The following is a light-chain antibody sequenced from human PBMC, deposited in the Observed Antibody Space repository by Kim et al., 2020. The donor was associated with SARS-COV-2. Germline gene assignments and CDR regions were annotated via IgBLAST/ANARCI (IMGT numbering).Light chain of an antibody. CDR1: LDIRNY. CDR3: QQYDNPPFT. Sequence: STSVGDRVTITCQASLDIRNYLNWYQQKPGKAPKLLIYDASNLEAGVPSRFSGSGAGSHFTFTISSLQPEDFATYYCQQYDNPPFTFGQGTKLEI. V-gene: IGKV1-33*01. CDR2: DAS. J-gene: IGKJ2*01.